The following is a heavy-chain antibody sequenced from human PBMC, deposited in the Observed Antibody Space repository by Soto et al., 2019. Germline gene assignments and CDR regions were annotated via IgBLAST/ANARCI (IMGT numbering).Heavy chain of an antibody. CDR1: GFTFSDYY. D-gene: IGHD2-15*01. CDR2: ISSSATYA. V-gene: IGHV3-11*06. CDR3: ARDWDIRLLNFDL. J-gene: IGHJ4*02. Sequence: GGSLRLSCAASGFTFSDYYMSWIRQAPGKGLEWLSYISSSATYAIYADSVKGRFTLSRDNAKNSLYLQMNSLRAEDTAAYYCARDWDIRLLNFDLWGQGTVTVSS.